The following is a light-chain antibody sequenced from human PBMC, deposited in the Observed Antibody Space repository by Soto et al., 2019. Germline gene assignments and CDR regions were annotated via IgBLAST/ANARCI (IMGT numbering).Light chain of an antibody. Sequence: QSVLTQPASVSGSPGQSITISCTGTSYDVGAYHYVSWYQQFPGKAPKLILYEVSNRPSGISNRFSGFRSGSTASLTVSGLQPEDDAHYYCISYTTTGALVFGGGTKLTVL. CDR2: EVS. J-gene: IGLJ2*01. CDR3: ISYTTTGALV. CDR1: SYDVGAYHY. V-gene: IGLV2-14*01.